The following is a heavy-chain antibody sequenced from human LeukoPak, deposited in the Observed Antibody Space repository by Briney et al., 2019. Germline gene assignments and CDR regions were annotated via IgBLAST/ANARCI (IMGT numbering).Heavy chain of an antibody. V-gene: IGHV1-8*03. CDR1: GYTFTTSD. CDR3: ARADQWDGYKYYFDY. D-gene: IGHD5-24*01. J-gene: IGHJ4*02. Sequence: ASVKLSCKASGYTFTTSDINWVRQATGQGLEWMGWMNPNSGNTGYAQKFQGRVTITRNTSISTAYMDLSSLRSEDTAVYYCARADQWDGYKYYFDYWGQGTLVTVSS. CDR2: MNPNSGNT.